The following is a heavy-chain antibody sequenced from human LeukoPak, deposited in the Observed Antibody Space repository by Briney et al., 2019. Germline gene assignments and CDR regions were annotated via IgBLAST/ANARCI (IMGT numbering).Heavy chain of an antibody. CDR1: GGTFSSYA. V-gene: IGHV1-69*13. D-gene: IGHD6-19*01. CDR3: ATHPGSGWLLYYYYYGMDV. J-gene: IGHJ6*04. CDR2: IIPIFGTA. Sequence: ASVKVSCKASGGTFSSYAISWVRQAPGQGLEWTGGIIPIFGTANYAQKFQGRVTIAADESTSTAYMELSSLRSEDTAVYYCATHPGSGWLLYYYYYGMDVWGKGTTVTVSS.